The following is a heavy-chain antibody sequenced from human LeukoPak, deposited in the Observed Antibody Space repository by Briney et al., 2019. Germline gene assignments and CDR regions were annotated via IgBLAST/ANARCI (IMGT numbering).Heavy chain of an antibody. CDR1: GGSFSGYY. J-gene: IGHJ6*03. CDR3: ARVVAAAGTSYYYYYYYMDV. D-gene: IGHD6-13*01. V-gene: IGHV4-34*01. CDR2: INHSGST. Sequence: SETLSLTCAVYGGSFSGYYWSWIRQPPGKGLEWIGEINHSGSTNYNPSLKSRVTISVDTSKNQFSLKLSSVTAADTAVYYCARVVAAAGTSYYYYYYYMDVWGKGTTVTVSS.